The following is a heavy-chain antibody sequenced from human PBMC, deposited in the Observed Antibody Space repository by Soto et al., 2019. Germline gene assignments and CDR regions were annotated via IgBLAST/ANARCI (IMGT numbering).Heavy chain of an antibody. CDR1: GGSISSSNW. CDR2: IYHSGST. J-gene: IGHJ4*02. Sequence: SETLSLTCAVSGGSISSSNWWSWVRQPPGKGLEWIGEIYHSGSTNYNPSLKSRVTISVDKSKNQSSLKLSSVTAADTAVYYCARVIDYGDHYYFDYWGQGTLVTVSS. D-gene: IGHD4-17*01. V-gene: IGHV4-4*02. CDR3: ARVIDYGDHYYFDY.